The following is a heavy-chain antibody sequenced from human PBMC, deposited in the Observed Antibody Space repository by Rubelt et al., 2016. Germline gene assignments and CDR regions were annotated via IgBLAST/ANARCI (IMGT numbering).Heavy chain of an antibody. Sequence: LVQSGAEVKKPGASVKVSCKASGYTFTSYAMHWVRQAPGQRLEWMGWINAGNGNTNYAQKLQGRVTMTTDTSTSTAYMELRSLRSDDTAVYYCARDRDGWQWLAPSLPDAFDIWGQGTMVTVSS. V-gene: IGHV1-3*01. CDR2: INAGNGNT. J-gene: IGHJ3*02. CDR3: ARDRDGWQWLAPSLPDAFDI. CDR1: GYTFTSYA. D-gene: IGHD6-19*01.